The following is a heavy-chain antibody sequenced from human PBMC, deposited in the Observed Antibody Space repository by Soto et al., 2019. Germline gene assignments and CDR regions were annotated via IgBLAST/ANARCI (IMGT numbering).Heavy chain of an antibody. D-gene: IGHD6-19*01. CDR1: GGTFTSFT. J-gene: IGHJ4*02. CDR3: AAVVGTSAFVGYLEY. Sequence: QVLLVQSGTEVKKPGSSVKVSCKASGGTFTSFTLNWVRQAPGQGPEWMGRIIPAHGIEDYAPKFQGKVTMTADTSTSTAHMEMSSLRSDDTAVYYCAAVVGTSAFVGYLEYWGQGTLVTVSS. V-gene: IGHV1-69*02. CDR2: IIPAHGIE.